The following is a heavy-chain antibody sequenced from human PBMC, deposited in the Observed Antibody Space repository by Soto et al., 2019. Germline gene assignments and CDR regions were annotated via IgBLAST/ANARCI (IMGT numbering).Heavy chain of an antibody. Sequence: QVQLVEAGGGVVQPGRSLRLSCAVSGFTFRSYGMHWVRQAPGKGLEWVAGISYDGSNEDYADSVKGRFTISRDNSKNTSYLQMNSMRGEDTAVYYCAKGLSVIQPWLMDAYWGQGALVSVSS. CDR2: ISYDGSNE. CDR1: GFTFRSYG. D-gene: IGHD5-18*01. CDR3: AKGLSVIQPWLMDAY. J-gene: IGHJ4*02. V-gene: IGHV3-30*18.